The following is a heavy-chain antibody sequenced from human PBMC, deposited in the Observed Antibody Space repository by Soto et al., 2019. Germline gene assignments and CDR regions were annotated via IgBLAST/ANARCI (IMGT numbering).Heavy chain of an antibody. D-gene: IGHD3-10*01. CDR1: GFSLSTTGVG. J-gene: IGHJ4*02. CDR3: AHRTGSVTVGGNFDY. V-gene: IGHV2-5*02. CDR2: IYWDDDK. Sequence: QITLKESGPPLVKPTQTLTLTCTFSGFSLSTTGVGVGWVRQPPGKALEWLALIYWDDDKRYSPSLESRLTIXXDXSXXQVVLTLTNMDPVDTATYYCAHRTGSVTVGGNFDYWGQGTLVTVFS.